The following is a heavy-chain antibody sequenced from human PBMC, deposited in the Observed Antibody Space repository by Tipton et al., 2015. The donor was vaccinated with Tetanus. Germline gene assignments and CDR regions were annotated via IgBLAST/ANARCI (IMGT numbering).Heavy chain of an antibody. Sequence: TLSLTCTVSGGSISSYYWSWIRQPPGKGLEWIGYIYYSGSTNYNPSLKSRVTISVDTSKNQFSLKLSSVTAADTAVYYCARDPLSRYYGDSGWFDPWGQGTLVTVSS. J-gene: IGHJ5*02. V-gene: IGHV4-59*01. CDR3: ARDPLSRYYGDSGWFDP. CDR1: GGSISSYY. CDR2: IYYSGST. D-gene: IGHD4-17*01.